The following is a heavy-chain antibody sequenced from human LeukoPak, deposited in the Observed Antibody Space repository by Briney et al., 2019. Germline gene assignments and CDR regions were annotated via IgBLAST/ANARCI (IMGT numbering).Heavy chain of an antibody. D-gene: IGHD6-13*01. J-gene: IGHJ2*01. Sequence: PGGSLRLSCAASGFTFRSYDMHWVRHATGKGLEWVSGIGTAGEIYYPGSVKGRFTISRENAKNSLYLKMNSLRAGDTAVYYCARAAYSSTWYSRYFDLWGRGTLVTVSS. CDR1: GFTFRSYD. CDR2: IGTAGEI. CDR3: ARAAYSSTWYSRYFDL. V-gene: IGHV3-13*01.